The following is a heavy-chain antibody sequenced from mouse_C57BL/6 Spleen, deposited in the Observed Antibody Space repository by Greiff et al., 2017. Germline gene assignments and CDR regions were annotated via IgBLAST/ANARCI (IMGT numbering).Heavy chain of an antibody. D-gene: IGHD1-1*01. CDR2: IYPGDGDT. CDR3: ARSDTTVVARRDY. V-gene: IGHV1-82*01. J-gene: IGHJ4*01. CDR1: GYAFSSSW. Sequence: QVQLQQSGPELVKPGASVKISCKASGYAFSSSWMNWVKQRPGKGLEWFGRIYPGDGDTNYNGQFTGKATLTADQSSSTAYMQHSSLASEDSSVYFCARSDTTVVARRDYWGQGTSVTVSS.